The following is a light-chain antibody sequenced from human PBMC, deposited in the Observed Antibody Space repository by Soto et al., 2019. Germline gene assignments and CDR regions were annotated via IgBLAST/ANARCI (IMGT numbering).Light chain of an antibody. J-gene: IGKJ4*01. Sequence: EIVLTQFPATLSLSPGDGATLSCRASQSVSSYLAWYQQKRGQAPRLLIYDPSNRATGIPARFSGSGSGTDFSLIISSLEPEDFAVYYCQQRSSWPLTFGGGTKGDIK. CDR2: DPS. CDR1: QSVSSY. CDR3: QQRSSWPLT. V-gene: IGKV3-11*01.